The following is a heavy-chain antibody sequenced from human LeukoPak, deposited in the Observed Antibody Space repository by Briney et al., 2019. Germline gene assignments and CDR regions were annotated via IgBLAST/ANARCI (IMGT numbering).Heavy chain of an antibody. Sequence: GGSLRLSCAASGLIVSSSYMSWGRRAPGKGLEWVSVLYNDGSTYYADSVKGRFTISRDNSKNTLYLQMNSLRAEDTAVYYCAREGLDSSGYYSEAVDYWGQGSLVTVSS. V-gene: IGHV3-53*01. D-gene: IGHD3-22*01. CDR2: LYNDGST. CDR3: AREGLDSSGYYSEAVDY. J-gene: IGHJ4*02. CDR1: GLIVSSSY.